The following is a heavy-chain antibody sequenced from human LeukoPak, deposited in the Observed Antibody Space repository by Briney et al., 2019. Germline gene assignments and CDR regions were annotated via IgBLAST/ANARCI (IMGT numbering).Heavy chain of an antibody. J-gene: IGHJ4*02. CDR1: GGSISSGSYY. D-gene: IGHD3-9*01. Sequence: PSETLSLTCTVSGGSISSGSYYWSWIRQPAGKGLEWIGRIYSSGSTNYNPSLKSRVTISLDTSKNQFSLKLSSVTAADTAVYYCARAHYDILTGYYDYYFDYWGQGTLVTVSS. V-gene: IGHV4-61*02. CDR3: ARAHYDILTGYYDYYFDY. CDR2: IYSSGST.